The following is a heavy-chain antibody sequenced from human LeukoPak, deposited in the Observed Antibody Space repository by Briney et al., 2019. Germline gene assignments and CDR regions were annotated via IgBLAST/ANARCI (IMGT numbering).Heavy chain of an antibody. CDR3: TVYFDWLSQGRVDY. D-gene: IGHD3-9*01. V-gene: IGHV1-2*02. Sequence: ASVKVSCTASGYTFTGYYMHWVRQAPGQGLEWMGWINPNSGGTNYAQKFQGRVTMTRDTSISTAYMELSRLRSDDTAVYYCTVYFDWLSQGRVDYWGQGTLDTVSS. CDR2: INPNSGGT. CDR1: GYTFTGYY. J-gene: IGHJ4*02.